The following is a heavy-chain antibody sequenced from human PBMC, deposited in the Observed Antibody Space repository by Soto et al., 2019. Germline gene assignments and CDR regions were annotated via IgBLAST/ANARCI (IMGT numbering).Heavy chain of an antibody. CDR2: ISSSSSYI. V-gene: IGHV3-21*01. J-gene: IGHJ6*02. CDR1: GFTFRSYS. CDR3: ARAVTTANYGMDV. D-gene: IGHD4-17*01. Sequence: EVQLVESGGGLVKPGGSLRLSCAASGFTFRSYSMNWVRQAPGKGLEWVSSISSSSSYIYYADSVKGRFTISRDNATNSLYLQMNSLRAEDTAVYYCARAVTTANYGMDVWGQGTTVTVYS.